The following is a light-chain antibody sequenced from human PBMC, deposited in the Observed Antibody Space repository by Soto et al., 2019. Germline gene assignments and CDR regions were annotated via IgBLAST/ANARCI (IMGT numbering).Light chain of an antibody. CDR2: GAS. V-gene: IGKV3-15*01. Sequence: EILMTQSPSTLSVSPGERATLSCRASQSVSSNLAWYQQKPGQAPSLLIYGASTRATDIPARFSGSGSGTDFTLTISSLLSEDFAVYYCHQYYKWPLTFGGGTKVEIK. CDR3: HQYYKWPLT. J-gene: IGKJ4*01. CDR1: QSVSSN.